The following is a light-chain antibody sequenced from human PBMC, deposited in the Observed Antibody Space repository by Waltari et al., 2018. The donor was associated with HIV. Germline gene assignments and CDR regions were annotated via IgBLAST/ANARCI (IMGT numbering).Light chain of an antibody. CDR2: GAS. V-gene: IGKV3-15*01. CDR3: QHYDNWPPWT. Sequence: EIVPTQSPGSLSVSPGERATLSCRASQSVGNSLAWYQHKPGQAPRRLIYGASTRAAGIPPRFSGSGSGTQFTLTISRLQSEDFAVYYCQHYDNWPPWTFGQGTKVEIK. J-gene: IGKJ1*01. CDR1: QSVGNS.